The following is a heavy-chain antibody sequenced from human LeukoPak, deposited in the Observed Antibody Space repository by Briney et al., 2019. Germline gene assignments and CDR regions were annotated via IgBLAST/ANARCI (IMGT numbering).Heavy chain of an antibody. J-gene: IGHJ4*02. V-gene: IGHV3-23*01. CDR3: AKEADSSSWYSVYYFDY. Sequence: GGSLRLSCAASGFTFSSYAMSWVRQAPGKGLEWVSAISGSGGSTYYADSVKGRFTISRDNSKNTLYLQMNSLRAEDTAVYYCAKEADSSSWYSVYYFDYWGQGTLVTVSS. CDR2: ISGSGGST. CDR1: GFTFSSYA. D-gene: IGHD6-13*01.